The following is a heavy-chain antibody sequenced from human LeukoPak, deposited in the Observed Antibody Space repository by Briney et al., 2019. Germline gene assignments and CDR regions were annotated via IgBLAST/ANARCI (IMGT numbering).Heavy chain of an antibody. Sequence: GGSLRLSCAASGFAFDDYAMHWVRQAPGKGLEWVSGISWNSGSIGYADSVKGRFTISRDNAKNSLYLQMNSLRAEDTALYYCAKVTGGIAAAPNNAFDIWGQRTMVTVSS. J-gene: IGHJ3*02. V-gene: IGHV3-9*01. D-gene: IGHD6-13*01. CDR1: GFAFDDYA. CDR3: AKVTGGIAAAPNNAFDI. CDR2: ISWNSGSI.